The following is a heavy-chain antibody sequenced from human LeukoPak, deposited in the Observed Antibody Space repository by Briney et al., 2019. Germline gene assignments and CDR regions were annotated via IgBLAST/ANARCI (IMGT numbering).Heavy chain of an antibody. CDR1: GFTFSNAW. J-gene: IGHJ4*02. V-gene: IGHV3-53*01. CDR3: AKDLGGSTDY. Sequence: PGGSLRLSCAASGFTFSNAWMSWVRQAPGKGLEWVSLIRGSTYYADSVEGRFTISRDNSQNTLYLQMNSLRAEDTALYYCAKDLGGSTDYWGQGTLVTVSS. CDR2: IRGST. D-gene: IGHD5-12*01.